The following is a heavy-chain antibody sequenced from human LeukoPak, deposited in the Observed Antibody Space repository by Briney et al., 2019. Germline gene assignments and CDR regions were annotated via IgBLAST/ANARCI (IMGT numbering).Heavy chain of an antibody. CDR2: IKQDGSEK. V-gene: IGHV3-7*01. CDR1: GFTFSSYW. D-gene: IGHD3-9*01. Sequence: PGGSLRLSCAASGFTFSSYWMSWVRRAPGKGLEWVANIKQDGSEKYYVDSVKGRFAISRDNAKNTLYLQMNTLRVEDTAAYYCTRDLMDYDVSTGLHHYYMDVWGQGTTVTVSS. J-gene: IGHJ6*02. CDR3: TRDLMDYDVSTGLHHYYMDV.